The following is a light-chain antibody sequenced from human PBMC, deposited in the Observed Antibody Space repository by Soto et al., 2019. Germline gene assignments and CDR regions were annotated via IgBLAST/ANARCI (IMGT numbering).Light chain of an antibody. CDR2: DVT. Sequence: QSALTQPASVSGSPGQSITISCTGTSSDVGGYDHVSWYQQHPGKAPKVIIYDVTVRPSGISPRFSGSKSDNTASLAVSGLQPEYEADYYCSSYTNKDTLLFGGGTKLTVL. J-gene: IGLJ3*02. CDR3: SSYTNKDTLL. CDR1: SSDVGGYDH. V-gene: IGLV2-14*03.